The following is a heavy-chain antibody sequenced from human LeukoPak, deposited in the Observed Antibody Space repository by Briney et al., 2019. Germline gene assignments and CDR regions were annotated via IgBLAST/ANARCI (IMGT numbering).Heavy chain of an antibody. D-gene: IGHD1-26*01. CDR3: AKASGVSNGDVVL. V-gene: IGHV3-23*01. Sequence: PGGSLRLSCAASGFTFSSYAMSWVRQAPARGLEWVSSLRGDGSTFYTDSVKGRFTLSRDESRNTVYFQLNSMRVEHTAVYYCAKASGVSNGDVVLWGQGTLVTVFS. CDR1: GFTFSSYA. CDR2: LRGDGST. J-gene: IGHJ4*02.